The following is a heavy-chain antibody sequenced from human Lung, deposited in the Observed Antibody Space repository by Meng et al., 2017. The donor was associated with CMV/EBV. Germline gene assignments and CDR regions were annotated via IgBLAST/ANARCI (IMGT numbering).Heavy chain of an antibody. CDR1: GGSFSGYY. CDR2: INHSGST. CDR3: ARGRYDFWSGYYRGYFDY. V-gene: IGHV4-34*01. D-gene: IGHD3-3*01. Sequence: SETXSLXCAVYGGSFSGYYWGWIRQPPGKGLEWIGEINHSGSTNYNPSLKSRVTISVDTSKNQFSLKLSSVTAADTAVYYCARGRYDFWSGYYRGYFDYLGQGXLVTVSS. J-gene: IGHJ4*02.